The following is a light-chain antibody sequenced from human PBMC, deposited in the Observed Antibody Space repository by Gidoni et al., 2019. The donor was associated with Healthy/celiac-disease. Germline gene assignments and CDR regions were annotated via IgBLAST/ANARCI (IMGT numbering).Light chain of an antibody. CDR2: AAS. V-gene: IGKV1-39*01. Sequence: DIHMTQSPSSLSASVGDRVTITCRASQSISSYLNWYQQKPGKAPKLLIYAASSLQSGVPSRFSGSGSGTDFTLTISSLQPEDSATYYCQQSYSTSWTFGQGTKVEIK. CDR1: QSISSY. J-gene: IGKJ1*01. CDR3: QQSYSTSWT.